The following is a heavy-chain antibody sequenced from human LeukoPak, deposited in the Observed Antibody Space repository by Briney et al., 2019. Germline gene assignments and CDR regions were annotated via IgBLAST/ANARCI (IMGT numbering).Heavy chain of an antibody. D-gene: IGHD2-2*01. J-gene: IGHJ4*02. V-gene: IGHV3-7*01. CDR3: ARGSYQFDY. Sequence: GGSLRLSCAASGFTFSSYWMTWVRQAPGKGLEWVAKTKQDGSEKYCVDSVKGRFTISRDNAKNSLYLQMSSLRAEDTAVYYCARGSYQFDYWGQGTLVTVSS. CDR1: GFTFSSYW. CDR2: TKQDGSEK.